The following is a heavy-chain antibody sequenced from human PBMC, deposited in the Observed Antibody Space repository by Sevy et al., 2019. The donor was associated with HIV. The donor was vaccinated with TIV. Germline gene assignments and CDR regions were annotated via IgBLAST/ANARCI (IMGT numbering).Heavy chain of an antibody. J-gene: IGHJ3*02. V-gene: IGHV3-15*01. CDR3: TTDLREIVVVIDDAFDI. D-gene: IGHD3-22*01. Sequence: GGSPRLSCAASGFTFSNAWMSWVRQAPGKGLEWVGRIKSKTDGGTTDYAAPVKGRFTISRDDSKNTLYLQMNSLKTEDTAVYYCTTDLREIVVVIDDAFDIWGQGTMVTVSS. CDR1: GFTFSNAW. CDR2: IKSKTDGGTT.